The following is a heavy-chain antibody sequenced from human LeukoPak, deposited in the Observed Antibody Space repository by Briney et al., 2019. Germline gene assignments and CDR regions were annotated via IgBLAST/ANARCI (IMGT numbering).Heavy chain of an antibody. D-gene: IGHD3-10*01. V-gene: IGHV1-2*02. CDR1: GYTFTDYN. CDR3: ARDPGSNWFDP. J-gene: IGHJ5*02. CDR2: INPNSGGT. Sequence: GASVKVSCKASGYTFTDYNMYWVRQAPGQGLEWMGWINPNSGGTNYAQKFQGRVTMTRDTSISTAYMELSSLISDDTAVYYCARDPGSNWFDPWGQGTLVTVSS.